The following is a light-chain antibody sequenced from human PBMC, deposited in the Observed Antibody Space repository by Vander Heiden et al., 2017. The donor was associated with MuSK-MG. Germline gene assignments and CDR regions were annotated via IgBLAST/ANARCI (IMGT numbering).Light chain of an antibody. CDR3: QQDDSYPWT. V-gene: IGKV1-5*01. J-gene: IGKJ1*01. CDR2: DAS. Sequence: DIQMTQSPSPPSSSVGDRVTITCRARQSTSGWLAWYQQKPGKAPKLLIYDASSLESGVPSRFSGSASGTEFTLTISSLQPDDFATYYCQQDDSYPWTFGQGTKVEIK. CDR1: QSTSGW.